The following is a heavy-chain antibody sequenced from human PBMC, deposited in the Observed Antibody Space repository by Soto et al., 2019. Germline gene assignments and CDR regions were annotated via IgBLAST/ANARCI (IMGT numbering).Heavy chain of an antibody. CDR2: IYTDGGT. CDR1: GLTVSSNY. Sequence: EVQLVETGGGLIQPGGSLRLSCAASGLTVSSNYMSWVRQAPGKGLEWVSVIYTDGGTYYADSVKGRFTISRDNSKNTLYLLMNSLRAEDTAVYFCARDRANSGWSDYWGQGTVVTVSS. D-gene: IGHD6-19*01. J-gene: IGHJ4*02. V-gene: IGHV3-53*02. CDR3: ARDRANSGWSDY.